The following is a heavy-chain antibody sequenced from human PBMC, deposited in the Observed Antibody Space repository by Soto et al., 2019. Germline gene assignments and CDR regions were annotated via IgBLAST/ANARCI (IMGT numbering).Heavy chain of an antibody. D-gene: IGHD3-10*01. CDR3: ARGPSGGDYYYYGMDV. Sequence: QVQLVQSGAEMKKPGSSVKVSCKASGGTFSSYAISWVRQAPGQGLEWMGGIIPIFGTANYAQKYQGRVTITADKSTSTAFMELSSLRSEDTAVYYCARGPSGGDYYYYGMDVWCQGTTFTVSS. CDR1: GGTFSSYA. CDR2: IIPIFGTA. V-gene: IGHV1-69*06. J-gene: IGHJ6*02.